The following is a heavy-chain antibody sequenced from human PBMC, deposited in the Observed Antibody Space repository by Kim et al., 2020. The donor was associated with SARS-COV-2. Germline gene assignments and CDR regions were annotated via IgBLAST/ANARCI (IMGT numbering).Heavy chain of an antibody. CDR2: ISYDGSNK. V-gene: IGHV3-33*05. CDR1: GFTFSSYG. D-gene: IGHD3-10*01. CDR3: ERDALPITMVRGTSYYYYYGMDV. Sequence: GGSLRLSCAASGFTFSSYGMHWVRQAPGKGLEWVAVISYDGSNKYYADSVKGRFTISRDNSKNTLYLQMNSLRAEDTAVYYCERDALPITMVRGTSYYYYYGMDVWGQGTTVTVSS. J-gene: IGHJ6*02.